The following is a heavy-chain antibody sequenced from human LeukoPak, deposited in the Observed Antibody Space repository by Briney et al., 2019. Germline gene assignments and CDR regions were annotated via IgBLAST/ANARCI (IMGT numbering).Heavy chain of an antibody. V-gene: IGHV3-53*01. CDR3: TRPPTVHYWYFDL. J-gene: IGHJ2*01. CDR1: GFTVSSNY. D-gene: IGHD4-17*01. Sequence: GGSLRLSCAASGFTVSSNYMSWVRQAPGKGLEWVSVIYSGGSTYYADSVKGRFTISRDNSKNTLYLQMNSLRAEDTAVYYCTRPPTVHYWYFDLWGRGTLVTVSS. CDR2: IYSGGST.